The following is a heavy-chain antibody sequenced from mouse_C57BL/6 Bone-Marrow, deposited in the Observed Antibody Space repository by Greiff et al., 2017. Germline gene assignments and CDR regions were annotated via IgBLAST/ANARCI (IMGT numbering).Heavy chain of an antibody. CDR3: GRAPITTGAYFDY. J-gene: IGHJ2*01. Sequence: VMLVESGPEPVKPGASVKLSCQASGYTFTSYDINWVKQRPGQGLEWIGWIYPSDGSTKYNEKFKGKATLTVDTSSSTAYMEHHSLTSEDAAVYCCGRAPITTGAYFDYWGRGNTPTVSS. CDR2: IYPSDGST. CDR1: GYTFTSYD. V-gene: IGHV1-85*01. D-gene: IGHD1-1*01.